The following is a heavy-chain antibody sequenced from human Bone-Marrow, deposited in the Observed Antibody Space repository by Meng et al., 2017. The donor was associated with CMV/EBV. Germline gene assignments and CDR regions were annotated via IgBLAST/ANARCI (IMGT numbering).Heavy chain of an antibody. CDR2: IYYSGST. V-gene: IGHV4-39*02. CDR1: GGSISSSSYY. J-gene: IGHJ4*02. CDR3: ARDRVWGLDY. Sequence: SETLSLTCTVSGGSISSSSYYWGWIRQPPGKGLEWIGSIYYSGSTYYNPSLKSRVTISVDTSKNQFSLKLSSVTAADTAVYYCARDRVWGLDYWGQGTLVTVSS. D-gene: IGHD3-16*01.